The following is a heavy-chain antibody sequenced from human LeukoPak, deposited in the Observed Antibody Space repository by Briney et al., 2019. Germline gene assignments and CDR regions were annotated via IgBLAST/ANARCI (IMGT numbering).Heavy chain of an antibody. CDR3: ARCMQLAETPNWFDP. V-gene: IGHV5-51*01. CDR1: GYSFTSYW. J-gene: IGHJ5*02. CDR2: IYPGDSDT. D-gene: IGHD6-13*01. Sequence: GESLKISCKGSGYSFTSYWIGWVRQMPGKGLEWMGIIYPGDSDTRYSPSFQGQVTISADKSISTAYLQRSSLKASDTAMYYCARCMQLAETPNWFDPWSQGTLVTVSS.